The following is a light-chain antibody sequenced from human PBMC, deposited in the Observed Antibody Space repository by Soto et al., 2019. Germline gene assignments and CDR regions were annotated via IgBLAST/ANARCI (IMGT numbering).Light chain of an antibody. Sequence: QSALTQPRSLSGSPGQSVTISCTGTSSDVGGYNYVSWYQQHPGKAPKLLIYDVSKRPSGVPDRFSGSKSGNTASLTISGLQAEDEADYDCCSYAGPYTWVFGGGTQLTVL. CDR2: DVS. CDR1: SSDVGGYNY. CDR3: CSYAGPYTWV. J-gene: IGLJ3*02. V-gene: IGLV2-11*01.